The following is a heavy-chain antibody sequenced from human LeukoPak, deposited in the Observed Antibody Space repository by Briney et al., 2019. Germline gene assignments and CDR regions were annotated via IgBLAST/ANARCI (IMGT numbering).Heavy chain of an antibody. CDR1: GGSISSSSYY. CDR3: ATGDGYNWSYWYFDL. D-gene: IGHD5-24*01. Sequence: SETLSLTCTVSGGSISSSSYYWGWIRQPPGKGLERIGSIYYSGSTYYNPSLKSRVTISVDTSKNQFSLKLSSVTAADTAVYYCATGDGYNWSYWYFDLWGRGTLVTVSS. V-gene: IGHV4-39*01. CDR2: IYYSGST. J-gene: IGHJ2*01.